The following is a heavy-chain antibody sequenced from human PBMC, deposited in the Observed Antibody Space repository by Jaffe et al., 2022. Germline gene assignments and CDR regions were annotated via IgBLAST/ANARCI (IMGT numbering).Heavy chain of an antibody. CDR2: IRSKAYGGTT. Sequence: EVQLVESGGGLVQPGRSLRLSCTASGFTFGDYAMSWVRQAPGKGLEWVGFIRSKAYGGTTEYAASVKGRFTISRDDSKSIAYLQMNSLKTEDTAVYYCTRGYCSSTSCYLKYYFDYWGQGTLVTVSS. CDR3: TRGYCSSTSCYLKYYFDY. J-gene: IGHJ4*02. V-gene: IGHV3-49*04. D-gene: IGHD2-2*01. CDR1: GFTFGDYA.